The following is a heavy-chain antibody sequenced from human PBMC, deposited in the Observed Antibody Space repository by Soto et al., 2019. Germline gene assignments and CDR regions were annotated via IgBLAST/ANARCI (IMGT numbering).Heavy chain of an antibody. CDR1: GFIVSSKY. D-gene: IGHD3-16*01. CDR3: TTYTGYGMDV. CDR2: IYIGGST. J-gene: IGHJ6*02. Sequence: EVQMVETGGGLSQPGGSLRLSCAVSGFIVSSKYMTWVRQAPGKGLEWVSVIYIGGSTHYADSARGRFTISRDSSKNTLYLQMNSLRAEDAAVYYCTTYTGYGMDVWGQGTTVTVSS. V-gene: IGHV3-53*02.